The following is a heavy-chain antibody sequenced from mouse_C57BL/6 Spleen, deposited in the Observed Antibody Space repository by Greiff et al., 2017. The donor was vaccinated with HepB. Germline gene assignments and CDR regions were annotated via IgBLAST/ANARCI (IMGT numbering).Heavy chain of an antibody. V-gene: IGHV1-59*01. Sequence: QVQLKQSGAELVRPGTSVKLSCKASGYTFTSYWMHWVKQRPGQGLEWIGVIDPSDSYTNYNQKFKGKATLTVDTSSSTAYMQLSSLTSEDSAVYYCARRGDEYDGWFAYWGQGTLVTVSA. CDR3: ARRGDEYDGWFAY. D-gene: IGHD2-4*01. CDR1: GYTFTSYW. J-gene: IGHJ3*01. CDR2: IDPSDSYT.